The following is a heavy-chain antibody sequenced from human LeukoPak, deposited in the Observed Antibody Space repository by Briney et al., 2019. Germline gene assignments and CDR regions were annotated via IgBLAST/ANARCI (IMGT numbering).Heavy chain of an antibody. J-gene: IGHJ6*03. CDR1: VYTFTNYV. Sequence: EGSVNVSCKASVYTFTNYVINWVRQAAGQELEWMGWMNYNRGNTGYAEKFQGIFTITRDTSITTAYMELTSLRSEDSAVYYCARGPAYSNYGASYCYNMDVWGKGTTVTVSS. CDR3: ARGPAYSNYGASYCYNMDV. D-gene: IGHD4-11*01. V-gene: IGHV1-8*03. CDR2: MNYNRGNT.